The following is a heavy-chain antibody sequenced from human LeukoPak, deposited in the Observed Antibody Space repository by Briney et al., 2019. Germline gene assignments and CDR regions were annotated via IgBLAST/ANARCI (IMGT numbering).Heavy chain of an antibody. J-gene: IGHJ5*02. CDR2: IIPIFGTA. Sequence: SVKVSCKASGGTFSSYAISWVRQAPGQGLEWMGGIIPIFGTANYAQKFQGRVTITADKSTSTAYMELSSLRSEDTAVYYCARDYTYGDYEFWFDPWGQGTLVTVSS. V-gene: IGHV1-69*06. D-gene: IGHD4-17*01. CDR3: ARDYTYGDYEFWFDP. CDR1: GGTFSSYA.